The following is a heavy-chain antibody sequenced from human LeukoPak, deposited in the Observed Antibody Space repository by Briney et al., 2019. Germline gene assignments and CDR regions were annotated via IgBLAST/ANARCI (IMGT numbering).Heavy chain of an antibody. D-gene: IGHD2-2*01. CDR2: INAGNGNT. CDR3: ARARRDGIVVVPAAPLDY. V-gene: IGHV1-3*03. CDR1: GYTFTGYY. Sequence: ASVKVSSKASGYTFTGYYMHWVRQAPGQRLEWMGWINAGNGNTKYSQEFQGRVTITRDTSASTAYMELSSLRSEDMAVYYCARARRDGIVVVPAAPLDYWGQGTLVTVSS. J-gene: IGHJ4*02.